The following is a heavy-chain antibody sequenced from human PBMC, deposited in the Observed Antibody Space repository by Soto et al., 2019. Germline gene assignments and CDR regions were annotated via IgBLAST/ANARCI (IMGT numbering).Heavy chain of an antibody. CDR3: ARTTRILDAFDI. V-gene: IGHV3-48*01. CDR1: GFTFSSND. J-gene: IGHJ3*02. D-gene: IGHD1-1*01. Sequence: EVQLVESGGGLVQPGGSLRLSCAAAGFTFSSNDMNWVRQAPGKGLEWVSYISSSSSPIYYADSVRGRFTISRDNAKNSLYLQMNSLRAEDTAVYYCARTTRILDAFDIWGQGTMVTVSS. CDR2: ISSSSSPI.